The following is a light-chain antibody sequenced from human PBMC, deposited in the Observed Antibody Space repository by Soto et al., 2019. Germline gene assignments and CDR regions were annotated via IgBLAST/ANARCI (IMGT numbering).Light chain of an antibody. CDR3: QQYGSSPIT. V-gene: IGKV3-20*01. Sequence: EIVLTQSPGTLSLSPGERATLSCRASQSVSSSYLAWYQQKPGQAPRLLIYGASSRATGIPDRFSGSGSGTVFTLTRSRLEPEDFAVYYCQQYGSSPITFGAGTKVEIK. J-gene: IGKJ4*01. CDR2: GAS. CDR1: QSVSSSY.